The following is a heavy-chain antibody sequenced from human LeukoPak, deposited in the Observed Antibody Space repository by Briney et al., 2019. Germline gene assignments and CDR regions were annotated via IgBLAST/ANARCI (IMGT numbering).Heavy chain of an antibody. J-gene: IGHJ3*02. V-gene: IGHV4-4*07. CDR1: GGSISSYY. D-gene: IGHD4-23*01. CDR3: ARALSSDYGGNSWAFDI. CDR2: IYTSGST. Sequence: SETLSLTCTVFGGSISSYYWSWIRQPAGKGLEWIGRIYTSGSTNYNPSLKSRVTMSVDTSKNQFSLKLSSVTAADTAVYYCARALSSDYGGNSWAFDIWGQGTMVTVSS.